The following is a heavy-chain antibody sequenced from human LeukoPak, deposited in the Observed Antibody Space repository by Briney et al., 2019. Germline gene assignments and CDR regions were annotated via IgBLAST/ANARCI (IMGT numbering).Heavy chain of an antibody. CDR1: GYTFTGYY. D-gene: IGHD6-13*01. CDR2: INPNSGDT. V-gene: IGHV1-2*02. CDR3: ATGELHSSSWYSQLDY. Sequence: ASVKVSCKASGYTFTGYYIHWVRQAPGQGLEWMGWINPNSGDTNYAQKFQGRVTMTRDTSNTTAYMELRSLISDDTAVYYCATGELHSSSWYSQLDYWGQGTLVTVSS. J-gene: IGHJ4*02.